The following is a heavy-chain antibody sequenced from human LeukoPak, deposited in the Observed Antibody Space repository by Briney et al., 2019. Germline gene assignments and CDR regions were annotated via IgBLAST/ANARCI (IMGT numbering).Heavy chain of an antibody. D-gene: IGHD3-22*01. Sequence: QSGGSLRLSCAASGFTFSSYAMSWVRQAPGKGLEWVSAISGSGGSTYYADSVKGRFTISRDNSKNTLYLQMNSLKAEDTAVYYCARDSLTMIVGRQKRGLDYWGQGTLVTVSS. V-gene: IGHV3-23*01. CDR1: GFTFSSYA. J-gene: IGHJ4*02. CDR3: ARDSLTMIVGRQKRGLDY. CDR2: ISGSGGST.